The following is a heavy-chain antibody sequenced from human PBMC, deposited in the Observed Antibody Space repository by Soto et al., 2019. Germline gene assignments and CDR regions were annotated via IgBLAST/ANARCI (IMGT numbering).Heavy chain of an antibody. J-gene: IGHJ4*02. CDR2: ISGGGDTT. Sequence: EVQLLESGGGLVQPGGSLRLSCAASGFTFNNYAMTWVRQAPGKGLEWVSAISGGGDTTSYADSVKGRFTVSRDGSKNRRYLPMSSRRAEDAALYYCAKGRGGSGSLTPRVDFWGQGSLVTVSS. V-gene: IGHV3-23*01. CDR1: GFTFNNYA. CDR3: AKGRGGSGSLTPRVDF. D-gene: IGHD3-10*01.